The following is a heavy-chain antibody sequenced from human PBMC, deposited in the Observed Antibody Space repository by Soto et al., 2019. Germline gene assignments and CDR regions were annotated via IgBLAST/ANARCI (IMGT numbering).Heavy chain of an antibody. J-gene: IGHJ4*02. CDR3: ARDPGGNHFDY. Sequence: QVQLVQSGAEVKKPGASVKVSCKASGYTFTSYYMHWVRQAPGQGLEWMGIINPSGGSTSYAQKFQDRVTMTRDTSTSTVYMELSSLRSEDTAVYYCARDPGGNHFDYWGQGTLVTVSS. D-gene: IGHD2-15*01. CDR2: INPSGGST. V-gene: IGHV1-46*01. CDR1: GYTFTSYY.